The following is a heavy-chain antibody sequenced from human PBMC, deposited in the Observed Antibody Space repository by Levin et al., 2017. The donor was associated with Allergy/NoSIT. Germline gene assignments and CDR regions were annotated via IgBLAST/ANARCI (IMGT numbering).Heavy chain of an antibody. CDR2: IYPGDSDT. D-gene: IGHD3-16*01. J-gene: IGHJ3*02. CDR1: GYSFNTHW. CDR3: AKLRREALRFDAFDI. Sequence: PGGSLRLSCKGSGYSFNTHWIAWVRQMPGKGLEWMGIIYPGDSDTRYSPFFQGRATMSVDKSISTAYLQWRSLRASDTAIYYCAKLRREALRFDAFDIWGQGTMVTVSS. V-gene: IGHV5-51*01.